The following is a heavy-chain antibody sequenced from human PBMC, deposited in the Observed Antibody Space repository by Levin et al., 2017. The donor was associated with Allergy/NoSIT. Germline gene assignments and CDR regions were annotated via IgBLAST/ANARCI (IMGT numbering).Heavy chain of an antibody. V-gene: IGHV1-69*13. D-gene: IGHD5-24*01. Sequence: SVKVSCKASGGTFSSYAISWVRQAPGQGLEWMGGIIPIFGTANYAQKFQGRVTITADESTSTAYMELSSLRSEDTAVYYCARRRDGYKANYYYGMDGWGQGTTVTVSS. CDR3: ARRRDGYKANYYYGMDG. J-gene: IGHJ6*02. CDR1: GGTFSSYA. CDR2: IIPIFGTA.